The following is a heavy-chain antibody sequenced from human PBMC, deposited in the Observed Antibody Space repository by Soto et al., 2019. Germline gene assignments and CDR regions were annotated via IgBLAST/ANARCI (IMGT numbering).Heavy chain of an antibody. CDR2: IYYSGST. D-gene: IGHD4-17*01. V-gene: IGHV4-31*03. CDR3: ASSGVTTPKYYYYGMDV. J-gene: IGHJ6*02. Sequence: SETLSLTCTVSGGSISSGGYYWSWIRQHPGKGLEWIGYIYYSGSTYYNPSLKSRVTISVDTSKNQFSLKLSSVTAADTAVYYCASSGVTTPKYYYYGMDVWGQGTAVTVSS. CDR1: GGSISSGGYY.